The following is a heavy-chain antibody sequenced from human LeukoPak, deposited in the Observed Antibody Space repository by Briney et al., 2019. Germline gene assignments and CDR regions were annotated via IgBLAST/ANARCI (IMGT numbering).Heavy chain of an antibody. CDR1: GYTFTGYY. V-gene: IGHV1-2*02. Sequence: ASVTVSCKASGYTFTGYYMHWVRQAPGQGLEWMGWINPNSGGTNYAQKFQGRVTMTRDTSISTAYMELSRLRSDDTAVYYCARDIRGSHYGDYYFDYWGQGTLVTVSS. CDR3: ARDIRGSHYGDYYFDY. D-gene: IGHD1-26*01. CDR2: INPNSGGT. J-gene: IGHJ4*02.